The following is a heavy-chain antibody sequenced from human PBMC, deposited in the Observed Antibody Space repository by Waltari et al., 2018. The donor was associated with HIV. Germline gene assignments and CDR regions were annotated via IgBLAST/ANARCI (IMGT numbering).Heavy chain of an antibody. D-gene: IGHD6-13*01. CDR1: GFTFGGYA. CDR3: SRVGAAAAVTLDY. J-gene: IGHJ4*02. CDR2: TRSKTYGGTT. Sequence: EVQLVESGGGLVQPGRSLSLYCTASGFTFGGYAMSWVRQAPGRGLEWVGFTRSKTYGGTTEYAASVKGRFTISRDDSKSIAYLQMNSLKSEDTAVYYCSRVGAAAAVTLDYWGQGTLVTVSS. V-gene: IGHV3-49*04.